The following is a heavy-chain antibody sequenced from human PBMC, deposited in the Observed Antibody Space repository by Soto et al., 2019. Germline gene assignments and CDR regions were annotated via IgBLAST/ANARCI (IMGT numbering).Heavy chain of an antibody. CDR2: ISYDGSNE. D-gene: IGHD6-19*01. CDR3: ARDQVAASYYYYDMDV. J-gene: IGHJ6*01. CDR1: GFTFSTYT. V-gene: IGHV3-30-3*01. Sequence: QVQLVESGGGVVQPGRSLRLSCAASGFTFSTYTMHWVRQAPGKGLEWVAVISYDGSNEYYADSVKGRFTISRDNSKNTLYLQMNSLRAEDTAVYYCARDQVAASYYYYDMDVW.